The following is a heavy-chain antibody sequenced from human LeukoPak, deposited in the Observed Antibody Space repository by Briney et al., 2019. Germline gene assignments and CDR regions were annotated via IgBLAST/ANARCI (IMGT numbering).Heavy chain of an antibody. CDR3: ASLEMATISYFDY. J-gene: IGHJ4*02. V-gene: IGHV1-69*05. CDR2: IIPILGTA. D-gene: IGHD5-24*01. CDR1: GGTFSSYA. Sequence: SVKVSCKASGGTFSSYAISWVRQAPGQGLEWMGGIIPILGTANYAQKFQGRVTITTDESTSTAYMELSSLRSEDTAVYYCASLEMATISYFDYWGQGTLVTVSS.